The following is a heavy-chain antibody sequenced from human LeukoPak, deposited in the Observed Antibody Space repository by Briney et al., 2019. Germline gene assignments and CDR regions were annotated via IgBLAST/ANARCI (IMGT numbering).Heavy chain of an antibody. J-gene: IGHJ5*02. CDR3: ARHAIAAAGNWFDP. Sequence: GGSLRLSCAASGFTVSSNYMSWVRQAPGKGLEWVSVIYSGGSTYYADSVKGRFTISRDNSKNTLYLQMNSLRAEDTAVYYCARHAIAAAGNWFDPWGQGTLVTVSS. CDR2: IYSGGST. D-gene: IGHD6-13*01. V-gene: IGHV3-53*01. CDR1: GFTVSSNY.